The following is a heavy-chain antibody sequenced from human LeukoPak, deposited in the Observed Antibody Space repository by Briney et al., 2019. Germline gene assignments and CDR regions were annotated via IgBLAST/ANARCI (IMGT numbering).Heavy chain of an antibody. CDR1: GGSFSGYY. J-gene: IGHJ4*02. V-gene: IGHV4-34*01. CDR3: ARYYGP. Sequence: SETLSLTCAVYGGSFSGYYWSWIRQPPGKGLEWIGGIYYSGSTYYNPSLKSRVTISVDTSKNQFSLKLNSVTATDTAVYYCARYYGPWGQGTLVTVSS. CDR2: IYYSGST. D-gene: IGHD3-16*01.